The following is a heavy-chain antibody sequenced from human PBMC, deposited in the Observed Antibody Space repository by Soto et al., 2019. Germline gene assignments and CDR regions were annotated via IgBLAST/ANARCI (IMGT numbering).Heavy chain of an antibody. J-gene: IGHJ5*02. Sequence: SLRLSCAASGFPFSSYGMNWVRQAPGKGLEWVSSISSSSSYIYYADSVKGRFTISRDNAKNSLYLQMNSLRAEDTAVYYCARDYDSSGYYPQGWFDPWGQGTLVTVSS. CDR2: ISSSSSYI. D-gene: IGHD3-22*01. CDR1: GFPFSSYG. V-gene: IGHV3-21*01. CDR3: ARDYDSSGYYPQGWFDP.